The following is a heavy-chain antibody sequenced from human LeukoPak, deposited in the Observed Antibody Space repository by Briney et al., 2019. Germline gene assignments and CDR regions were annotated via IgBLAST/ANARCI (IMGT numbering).Heavy chain of an antibody. V-gene: IGHV1-69*01. CDR1: GGTFSSYA. J-gene: IGHJ4*02. CDR3: ARGPITTRSHFDY. Sequence: SVKVSCKASGGTFSSYAISWVRQAPGQGLEWMGGIIPIFATANYAQKFQGRVTITADESTSTAYMELSRLRSEDTAVYYCARGPITTRSHFDYWGQGTLVTISS. D-gene: IGHD3-22*01. CDR2: IIPIFATA.